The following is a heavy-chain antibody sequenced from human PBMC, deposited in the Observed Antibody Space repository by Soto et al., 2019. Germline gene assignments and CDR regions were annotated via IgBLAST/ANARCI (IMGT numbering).Heavy chain of an antibody. Sequence: EVQLVESGGGLVQPGGSLRLSCAASGFTFSSYSMNWVRQAPGKGLEWVSYISSSSSTIYYADSVKGRFTISRDNAKNSLYRQMNSLRAEDAAVYYGAREGGDLNWFDPWGQGTLVTVSS. V-gene: IGHV3-48*01. CDR2: ISSSSSTI. D-gene: IGHD4-17*01. CDR3: AREGGDLNWFDP. J-gene: IGHJ5*02. CDR1: GFTFSSYS.